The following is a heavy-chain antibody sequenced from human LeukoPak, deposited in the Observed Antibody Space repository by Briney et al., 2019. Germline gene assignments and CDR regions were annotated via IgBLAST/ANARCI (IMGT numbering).Heavy chain of an antibody. CDR1: GFTFSSDG. Sequence: GGSLRLSCAASGFTFSSDGMHWVRQAPGEGLEWVACIRYDGSNKYYADSVKGRFTISRDNSKNTLYPQMNSLRAEETAVYYCAKDSARRGYDHYYYYTDVWGKGTTVTISS. V-gene: IGHV3-30*02. CDR3: AKDSARRGYDHYYYYTDV. CDR2: IRYDGSNK. J-gene: IGHJ6*03. D-gene: IGHD5-12*01.